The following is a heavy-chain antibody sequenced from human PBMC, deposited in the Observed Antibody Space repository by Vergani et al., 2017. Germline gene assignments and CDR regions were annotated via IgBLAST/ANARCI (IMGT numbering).Heavy chain of an antibody. Sequence: QVQLQQWGAGLLKPSETLSLTCAVYGWSFSGYYWSWIRQPPGKGLEWIGEINHSGSTNYNPSLKSRVTISVDTSKNQFSLKLSSVTAADTAVYYCARGGIVVPAATYYYYYYGMDVWGQGTTVTVSS. J-gene: IGHJ6*02. V-gene: IGHV4-34*01. CDR1: GWSFSGYY. CDR2: INHSGST. D-gene: IGHD2-2*01. CDR3: ARGGIVVPAATYYYYYYGMDV.